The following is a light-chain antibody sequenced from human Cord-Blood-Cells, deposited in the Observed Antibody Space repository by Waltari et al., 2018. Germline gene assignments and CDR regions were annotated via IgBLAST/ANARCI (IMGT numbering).Light chain of an antibody. CDR1: SRDVGSYNL. CDR2: EGS. CDR3: CSYAGSSTWV. V-gene: IGLV2-23*01. Sequence: QSALTQPASVSGSPGQSITTPCTGPSRDVGSYNLVPWYQQHPGKAPKLRIYEGSKRPSGVSNRFSGSKSGNTASLTISGLQAEDEADYYCCSYAGSSTWVFGGGTKLTVL. J-gene: IGLJ3*02.